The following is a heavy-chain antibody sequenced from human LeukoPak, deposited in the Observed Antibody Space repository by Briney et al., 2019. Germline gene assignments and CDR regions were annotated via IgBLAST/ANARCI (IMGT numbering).Heavy chain of an antibody. CDR3: ARDSSYYGSGEFDI. Sequence: PSETLSLTCAVYGGSFSAYWWSWIRQSSGKGLEWIGEINHSGITNYNPSFKSRVTISVDTSKKEISLKLNSVIAADTAVYYCARDSSYYGSGEFDIWGQGTMVTVSS. J-gene: IGHJ3*02. V-gene: IGHV4-34*01. CDR2: INHSGIT. D-gene: IGHD3-10*01. CDR1: GGSFSAYW.